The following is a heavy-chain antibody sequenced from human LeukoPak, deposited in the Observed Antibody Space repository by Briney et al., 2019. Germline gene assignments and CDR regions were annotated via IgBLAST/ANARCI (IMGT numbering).Heavy chain of an antibody. V-gene: IGHV4-4*07. D-gene: IGHD3-9*01. Sequence: SETLSLTCTVSGGSISSYYWSWIRQPAGKGLEWLGRIYTSGSTNYNPSLKSRVTMSVDTSKNQFSLKLSSATAADTAVYYCARDAVLRYFDWLEEYWFDPWGQGTLVTVSS. CDR2: IYTSGST. CDR1: GGSISSYY. J-gene: IGHJ5*02. CDR3: ARDAVLRYFDWLEEYWFDP.